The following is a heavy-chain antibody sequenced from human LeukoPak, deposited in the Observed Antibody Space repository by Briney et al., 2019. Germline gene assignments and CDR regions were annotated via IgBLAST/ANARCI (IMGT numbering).Heavy chain of an antibody. CDR1: GGSISSSSYY. Sequence: SETLSLTCTVSGGSISSSSYYWGWIRQPPGKGLEWIGSIYYSGSTYYNPSLKSRVTISVDTSKNQFSLKLSSVTAADTAVYYCARGPGVLLDYWGQGTLVTVSS. CDR2: IYYSGST. D-gene: IGHD3-10*01. V-gene: IGHV4-39*07. J-gene: IGHJ4*02. CDR3: ARGPGVLLDY.